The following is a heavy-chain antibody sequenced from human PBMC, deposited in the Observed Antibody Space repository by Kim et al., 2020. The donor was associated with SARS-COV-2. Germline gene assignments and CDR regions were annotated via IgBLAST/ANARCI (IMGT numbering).Heavy chain of an antibody. CDR3: ARGGFNNGWF. J-gene: IGHJ5*01. CDR1: GFIFSNYA. CDR2: ISGSGDAA. Sequence: GGSLRLSCEVSGFIFSNYAMGWVRQAPGKGLEWVSTISGSGDAAYYPDSVKGRFTISRDNSRNTVYLQMTALRAEDTAVYYCARGGFNNGWF. V-gene: IGHV3-23*01. D-gene: IGHD3-10*01.